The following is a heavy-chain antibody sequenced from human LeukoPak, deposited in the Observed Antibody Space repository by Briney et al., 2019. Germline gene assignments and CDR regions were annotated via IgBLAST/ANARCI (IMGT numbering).Heavy chain of an antibody. CDR2: ISAYNGNT. V-gene: IGHV1-18*01. D-gene: IGHD3-9*01. Sequence: ASVKVSCKVSGYTFTSYGISWVRQAPGQGLEWMGWISAYNGNTNYAQKLQGRVTMTTDTSTSTAYMELRSLRSDDTAVYYCARGTSLRYFDWLLTDDAFDIRGQGTMVTVSS. CDR3: ARGTSLRYFDWLLTDDAFDI. CDR1: GYTFTSYG. J-gene: IGHJ3*02.